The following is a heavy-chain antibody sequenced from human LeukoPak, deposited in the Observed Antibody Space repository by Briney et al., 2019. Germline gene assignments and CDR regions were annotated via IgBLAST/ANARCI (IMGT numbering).Heavy chain of an antibody. D-gene: IGHD2-8*01. V-gene: IGHV3-48*04. CDR2: ISSSGSTI. CDR1: GFTFSSYN. Sequence: PGGSLRLSCAASGFTFSSYNMNWVRQAPGKGLEWVSSISSSGSTIYYGDSVKGRFTISRDNAKNTLYLQMNSLRAEDTAVYYCATLYGSSYISFDYWGQGTLVTVSS. CDR3: ATLYGSSYISFDY. J-gene: IGHJ4*02.